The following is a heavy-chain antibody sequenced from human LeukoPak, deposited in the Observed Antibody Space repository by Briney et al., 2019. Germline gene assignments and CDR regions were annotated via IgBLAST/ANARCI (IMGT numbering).Heavy chain of an antibody. J-gene: IGHJ4*02. Sequence: PGGSLRLSCAASGFTFSNYGMHWARQAPGKGLEWVAVISYDGSNKYYADSVKGRFTISRDNSKNTLYLQMNSLRAEDTAVYYCVEGQPGGTQLPSWAPYYFDYWGQGTLVTVSS. D-gene: IGHD5-18*01. CDR3: VEGQPGGTQLPSWAPYYFDY. V-gene: IGHV3-30*18. CDR1: GFTFSNYG. CDR2: ISYDGSNK.